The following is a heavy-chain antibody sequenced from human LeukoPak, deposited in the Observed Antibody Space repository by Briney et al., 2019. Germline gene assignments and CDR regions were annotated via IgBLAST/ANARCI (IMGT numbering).Heavy chain of an antibody. CDR2: ISSSSSYI. CDR3: ARLVQLERQFDY. J-gene: IGHJ4*02. D-gene: IGHD1-1*01. Sequence: PGGSLRLSCAASGFTFSGYSMNWVRQAPGKGLEWVSSISSSSSYIYYADSVKGRFTISRDNAKNSLYLQMNSLRAEDTAVYYCARLVQLERQFDYWGQGTLVTVSS. V-gene: IGHV3-21*01. CDR1: GFTFSGYS.